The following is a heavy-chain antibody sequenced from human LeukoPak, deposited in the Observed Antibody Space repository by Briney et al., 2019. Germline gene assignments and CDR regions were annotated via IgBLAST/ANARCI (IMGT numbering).Heavy chain of an antibody. D-gene: IGHD5-18*01. CDR1: GFTFSSYS. V-gene: IGHV3-21*01. J-gene: IGHJ6*03. CDR2: ISSSSSYI. Sequence: GGSLRLSCAASGFTFSSYSMNWVRQAPGKGLEWVSSISSSSSYIYYADSVKGRFTISRDNAKNSLYLQMNSLRAEDTAVYYCARAILSGYSYGLGYYYYYMDVWGKGTTVTVSS. CDR3: ARAILSGYSYGLGYYYYYMDV.